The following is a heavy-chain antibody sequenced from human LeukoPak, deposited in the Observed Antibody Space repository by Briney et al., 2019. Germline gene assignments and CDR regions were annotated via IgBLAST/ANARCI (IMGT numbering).Heavy chain of an antibody. CDR1: GGSISSYY. V-gene: IGHV4-59*01. D-gene: IGHD5-18*01. J-gene: IGHJ4*02. CDR3: ARAGYSYGPYYFDY. CDR2: IYYSGST. Sequence: PSETPSLTCTVSGGSISSYYWSWIRQPPGKGLEWIGYIYYSGSTNYNPSLKSRVTISVDTSKNQFSLKLSSVTAADTAVYYCARAGYSYGPYYFDYWGQGTLVTVSS.